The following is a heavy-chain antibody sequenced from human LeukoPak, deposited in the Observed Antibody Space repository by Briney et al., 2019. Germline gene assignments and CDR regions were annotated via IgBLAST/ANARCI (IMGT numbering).Heavy chain of an antibody. D-gene: IGHD6-19*01. J-gene: IGHJ6*03. Sequence: ASVKVSCKASGYIFTNYYIHWVRQAPGQGLEWMGIINPSGGSTSYAQKFQGRVTMTRDTSISTAYMELNRLRSDDTAVYYCARSEQFPYYMDVWGKGTTVTVSS. CDR3: ARSEQFPYYMDV. CDR2: INPSGGST. CDR1: GYIFTNYY. V-gene: IGHV1-46*01.